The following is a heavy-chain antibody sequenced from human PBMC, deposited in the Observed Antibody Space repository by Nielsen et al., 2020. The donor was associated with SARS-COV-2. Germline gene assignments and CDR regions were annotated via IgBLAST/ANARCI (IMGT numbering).Heavy chain of an antibody. D-gene: IGHD3-10*01. CDR2: ISGSGGST. V-gene: IGHV3-23*01. J-gene: IGHJ4*02. CDR1: GFTFSSYS. Sequence: GESLKISCAASGFTFSSYSMNWVRQAPGKGLEWVSAISGSGGSTYYADSVKGRFTISRDNSKNTLYLQMNSLRAEDTAVYYCAKDADYYGSGSLFDYWGQGTLVTVSS. CDR3: AKDADYYGSGSLFDY.